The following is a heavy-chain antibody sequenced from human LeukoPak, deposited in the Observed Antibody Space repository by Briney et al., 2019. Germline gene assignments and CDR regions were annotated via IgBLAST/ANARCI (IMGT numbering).Heavy chain of an antibody. D-gene: IGHD5-24*01. CDR2: IIPIFGTA. CDR3: AEQQRRDGYNSQKPNYYYYMDV. V-gene: IGHV1-69*06. CDR1: GGTFSSYA. Sequence: EASVKVSCKASGGTFSSYAISWVRQAPGQGLGWMGGIIPIFGTANYAQKFQGRVTITADKSTSTAYMELSSLRSEDTAVYYCAEQQRRDGYNSQKPNYYYYMDVWGKGTTVTVSS. J-gene: IGHJ6*03.